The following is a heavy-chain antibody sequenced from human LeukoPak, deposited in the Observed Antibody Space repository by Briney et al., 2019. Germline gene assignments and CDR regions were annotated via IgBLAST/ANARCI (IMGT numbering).Heavy chain of an antibody. CDR1: GFTFSSYA. Sequence: GGSLRLSCAASGFTFSSYAMSWVRQAPGKGLEWVSAISGSGGSTYYADFVKGRFTISRDNSKNTLYLQMNSLRAEDTAVYYCAKYKFDLWSGSPNWYFDLWGRGTLVTVSS. CDR3: AKYKFDLWSGSPNWYFDL. J-gene: IGHJ2*01. D-gene: IGHD3-3*01. CDR2: ISGSGGST. V-gene: IGHV3-23*01.